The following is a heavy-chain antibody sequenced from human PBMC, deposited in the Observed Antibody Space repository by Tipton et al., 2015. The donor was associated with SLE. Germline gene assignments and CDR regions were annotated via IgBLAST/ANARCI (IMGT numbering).Heavy chain of an antibody. Sequence: GSLRLSCAASGFTVSSNYMSSVRQAPGKGLEWVSVIYSGGSTYYADSVKGRFTISRDNSKNTLYLQINSLRAEDTAVYYCARGLAFDIWGQGTMVTVSS. CDR3: ARGLAFDI. V-gene: IGHV3-53*01. CDR2: IYSGGST. D-gene: IGHD3-16*01. CDR1: GFTVSSNY. J-gene: IGHJ3*02.